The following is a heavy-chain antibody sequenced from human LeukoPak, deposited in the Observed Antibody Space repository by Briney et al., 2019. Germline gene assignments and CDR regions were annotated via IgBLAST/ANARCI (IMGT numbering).Heavy chain of an antibody. J-gene: IGHJ4*02. CDR1: GGSFSGYY. CDR3: ASLLGGGSWYALFDY. Sequence: SETLSLTCAVYGGSFSGYYWSWIRQPPGKGLEWIGYIYYSGSTYYNPSLKSRVTMPVDTSKNQFSLKLSSVTAADTAVYHCASLLGGGSWYALFDYWGQGTLVTVSS. CDR2: IYYSGST. V-gene: IGHV4-34*09. D-gene: IGHD2-15*01.